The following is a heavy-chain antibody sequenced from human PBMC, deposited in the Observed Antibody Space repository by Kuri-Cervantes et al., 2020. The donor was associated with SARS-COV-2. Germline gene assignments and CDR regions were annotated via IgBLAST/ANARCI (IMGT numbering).Heavy chain of an antibody. CDR3: ARDKGTYKKSYYYYYYMEV. CDR2: IYHSGST. D-gene: IGHD1-14*01. Sequence: ESLKISCTVSGYSISSGYYWGWIRQPPGKGLEWIGSIYHSGSTYYNPSLKSRVTITVDTPKNQFSLKLSSVTAADTAVYYCARDKGTYKKSYYYYYYMEVWGKGTTVTVSS. V-gene: IGHV4-38-2*02. CDR1: GYSISSGYY. J-gene: IGHJ6*03.